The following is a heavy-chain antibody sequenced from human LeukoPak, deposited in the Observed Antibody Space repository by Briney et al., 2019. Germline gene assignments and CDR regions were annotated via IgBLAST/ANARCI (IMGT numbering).Heavy chain of an antibody. J-gene: IGHJ5*02. CDR1: GGSISSYY. Sequence: SETLSLTCTVSGGSISSYYWSWIRQPPGKGLEWIGYIYYSGSTNYNPSLKSRVTISVDTSKNQFSLKLSSVTAADTAVYYCARSLSRSWFDPWGQGTLVTVSS. CDR2: IYYSGST. V-gene: IGHV4-59*08. CDR3: ARSLSRSWFDP.